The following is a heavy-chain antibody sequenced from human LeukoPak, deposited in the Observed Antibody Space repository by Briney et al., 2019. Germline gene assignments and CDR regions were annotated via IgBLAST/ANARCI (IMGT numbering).Heavy chain of an antibody. J-gene: IGHJ4*02. D-gene: IGHD3-22*01. CDR1: GITLSNYV. CDR3: AKRGVVIRVILVGFHKEAYYFDS. Sequence: PGGSLRLSCAVSGITLSNYVMSLVRQAPGKGLECVAGISDSGGRTNYADSVKGRFTISRDNPKNTLYLQMNSLRAEDTAVYFCAKRGVVIRVILVGFHKEAYYFDSWGQGALVTVSS. V-gene: IGHV3-23*01. CDR2: ISDSGGRT.